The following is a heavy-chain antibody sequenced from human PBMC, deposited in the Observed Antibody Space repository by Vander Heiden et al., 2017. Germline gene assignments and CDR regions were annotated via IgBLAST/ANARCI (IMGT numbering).Heavy chain of an antibody. V-gene: IGHV3-33*01. CDR1: GFSFTTDG. Sequence: VQLVESGGGVVQPGRSLRLSCATSGFSFTTDGMHWVRQAPGKGLEWVSVIWYDGSNKYYADSVKGRFTISRDNSKNTLYLQMNSLRAEDTAVYYCARDRVVAATLERMDVWGQGTTVTVSS. CDR3: ARDRVVAATLERMDV. J-gene: IGHJ6*02. D-gene: IGHD2-15*01. CDR2: IWYDGSNK.